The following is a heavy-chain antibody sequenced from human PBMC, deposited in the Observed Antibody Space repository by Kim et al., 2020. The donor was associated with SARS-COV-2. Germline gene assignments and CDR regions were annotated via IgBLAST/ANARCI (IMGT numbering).Heavy chain of an antibody. D-gene: IGHD3-3*01. CDR3: ASDFWSGYYKY. CDR2: T. V-gene: IGHV4-34*01. J-gene: IGHJ4*02. Sequence: TNYTPSLKSRVTISVDTSKNQFSLKLSSVTAVDTAVYYCASDFWSGYYKYWGQGTLVTVSS.